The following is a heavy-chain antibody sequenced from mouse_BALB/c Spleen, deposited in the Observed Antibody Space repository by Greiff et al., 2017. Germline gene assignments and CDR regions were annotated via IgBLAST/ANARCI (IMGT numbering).Heavy chain of an antibody. CDR1: GFTFSSFG. Sequence: EVQVVESGGGLVQPGGSRKLSCAASGFTFSSFGMHWVRQAPEKGLEWVAYISSGSSTIYYADTVKGRFTISRDNPKNTLFLQMTSLRSEDTAMYYCAKDYGYAGFAYWGQGTLVTVSA. V-gene: IGHV5-17*02. J-gene: IGHJ3*01. CDR3: AKDYGYAGFAY. CDR2: ISSGSSTI. D-gene: IGHD2-2*01.